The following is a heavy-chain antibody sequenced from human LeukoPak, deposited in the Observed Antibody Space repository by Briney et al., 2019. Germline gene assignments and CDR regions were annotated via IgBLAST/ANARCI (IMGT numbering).Heavy chain of an antibody. CDR2: ISGSGGST. Sequence: GGSLRLSCAASGFTFTSYAMNWVRQAPGKGLEWVSAISGSGGSTYYADSVKGRFTISRDNSKNTLYLQMNSLRAEDTAVYYCAKDLTIFGVANRDYWGQGTLVTVSS. CDR3: AKDLTIFGVANRDY. J-gene: IGHJ4*02. CDR1: GFTFTSYA. V-gene: IGHV3-23*01. D-gene: IGHD3-3*01.